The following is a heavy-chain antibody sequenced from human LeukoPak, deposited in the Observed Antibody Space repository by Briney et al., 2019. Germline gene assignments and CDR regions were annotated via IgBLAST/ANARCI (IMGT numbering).Heavy chain of an antibody. CDR2: RKKDASDK. V-gene: IGHV3-7*01. J-gene: IGHJ4*02. Sequence: GGSLRLSCAASGFTFSSYWMSWVRQAPGKGLEWVANRKKDASDKYYVDSVKGRFTISRDNAKNSLYLQMNSLRAEDTAVYYCAREGNRDGYNEDYWGQGTLVTVSS. CDR1: GFTFSSYW. CDR3: AREGNRDGYNEDY. D-gene: IGHD5-24*01.